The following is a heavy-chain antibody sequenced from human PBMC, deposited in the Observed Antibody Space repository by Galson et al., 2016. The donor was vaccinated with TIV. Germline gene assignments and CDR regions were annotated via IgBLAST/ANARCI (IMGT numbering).Heavy chain of an antibody. CDR2: IDPTYGGT. CDR3: IRDLGRLRDF. J-gene: IGHJ4*02. Sequence: SVKVSCKASGNIFTRDYVHWVRQAPGQGLEWMGVIDPTYGGTTFAQKFQALVTMIRDTSTSTVYMEVSGLKSDDTAVYYCIRDLGRLRDFWGQGTLVTVSS. D-gene: IGHD7-27*01. CDR1: GNIFTRDY. V-gene: IGHV1-46*03.